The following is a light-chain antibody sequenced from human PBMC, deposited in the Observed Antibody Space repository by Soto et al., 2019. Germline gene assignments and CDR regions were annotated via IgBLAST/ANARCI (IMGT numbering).Light chain of an antibody. J-gene: IGKJ4*01. CDR3: QQSYSTPLG. Sequence: DLQMTQSPSSLSASVGDRVTITCRASQSISTYLNWYQQKPGKAPKLLIYAASSLQSGVPSRFSGSGSGTDFTLTISSLQPEDFATYYCQQSYSTPLGFGGGTKVEI. CDR1: QSISTY. V-gene: IGKV1-39*01. CDR2: AAS.